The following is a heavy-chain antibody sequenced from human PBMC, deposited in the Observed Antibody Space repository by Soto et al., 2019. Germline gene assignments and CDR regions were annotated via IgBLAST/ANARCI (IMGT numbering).Heavy chain of an antibody. CDR3: ARVPYIVATTDYYYYYGMDV. CDR1: GGSISSYY. Sequence: QVQLQESGPGLVKPSETLSLTCTVSGGSISSYYWSWIRQPAGKGLEWIGRIYPSGSTNYNPSLKSRVTMSVDTSKNQFSLKLSSVTAADTAVYYCARVPYIVATTDYYYYYGMDVWGQGTTVTVSS. CDR2: IYPSGST. V-gene: IGHV4-4*07. J-gene: IGHJ6*02. D-gene: IGHD5-12*01.